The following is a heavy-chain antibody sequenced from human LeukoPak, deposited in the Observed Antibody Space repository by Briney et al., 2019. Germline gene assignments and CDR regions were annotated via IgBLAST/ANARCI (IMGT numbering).Heavy chain of an antibody. CDR1: GGSISSSSYY. CDR2: IYYSGST. CDR3: ARAPLRSILTGEGPLYGMDV. V-gene: IGHV4-39*01. Sequence: PSETLSLTCTVSGGSISSSSYYWGWIRQPPGKGLEWIGSIYYSGSTYYNPSLKSRVTISVDTSKNQFSLKLSSVTAADTAVYYCARAPLRSILTGEGPLYGMDVWGQGTTVTVSS. J-gene: IGHJ6*02. D-gene: IGHD3-9*01.